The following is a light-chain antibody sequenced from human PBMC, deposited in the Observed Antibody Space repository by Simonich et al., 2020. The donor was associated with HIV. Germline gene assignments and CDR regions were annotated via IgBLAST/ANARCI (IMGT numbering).Light chain of an antibody. CDR2: DVF. V-gene: IGLV2-11*01. J-gene: IGLJ3*02. CDR3: CSYAGSYTWV. CDR1: SSDVGCYKY. Sequence: QSALTQPRSMSGSPGQSVTISCTGTSSDVGCYKYVSWYQQHPGKAPKLIIYDVFRRPSGVPDRFSGSNSGNTAALTISGLQAEDEADYYCCSYAGSYTWVFGGGTKLTVL.